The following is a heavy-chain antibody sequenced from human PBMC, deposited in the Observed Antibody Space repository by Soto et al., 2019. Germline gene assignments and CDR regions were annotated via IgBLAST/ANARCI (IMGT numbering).Heavy chain of an antibody. CDR1: GFTVYDYT. CDR3: AKDMGLEGVSPSFDY. CDR2: ISWDGGST. Sequence: GGSPRLCCAACGFTVYDYTMHGVRQDPGKGLEWVSLISWDGGSTYYADSVKGRFTISRDNSKNSLYLQMNSLRTEDTALYYCAKDMGLEGVSPSFDYWGQGTLVTVSS. V-gene: IGHV3-43*01. J-gene: IGHJ4*02. D-gene: IGHD3-3*01.